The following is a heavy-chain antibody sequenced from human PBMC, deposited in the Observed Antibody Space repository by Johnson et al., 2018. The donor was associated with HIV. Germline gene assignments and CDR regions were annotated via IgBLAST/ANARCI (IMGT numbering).Heavy chain of an antibody. CDR3: ARDWDYSGAFDI. V-gene: IGHV3-30*04. CDR2: ISYDGSNK. J-gene: IGHJ3*02. D-gene: IGHD3-10*01. CDR1: GFTFSSYA. Sequence: QVQLVESGGGLVQPGGSLRLSCAASGFTFSSYAMHWVRQAPGKGLEWVAVISYDGSNKYYADSVKGRFTISRDNSKSTLYLQMNSLRTEDTAVYYCARDWDYSGAFDIWGQGTMVTVSS.